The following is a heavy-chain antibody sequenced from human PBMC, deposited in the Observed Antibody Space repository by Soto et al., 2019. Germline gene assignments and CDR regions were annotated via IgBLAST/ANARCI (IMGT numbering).Heavy chain of an antibody. Sequence: ASVKVSCKASGYTFTSYAMHWVRQAPGQRLEWMGWINAGNGNTKYSQKFQGRVTITRDTSASTAYMELSSLRSEDTAVYYCARVGGPNPWYSSGRTFDYWGQGTLVTVSS. V-gene: IGHV1-3*01. CDR3: ARVGGPNPWYSSGRTFDY. J-gene: IGHJ4*02. CDR2: INAGNGNT. CDR1: GYTFTSYA. D-gene: IGHD6-19*01.